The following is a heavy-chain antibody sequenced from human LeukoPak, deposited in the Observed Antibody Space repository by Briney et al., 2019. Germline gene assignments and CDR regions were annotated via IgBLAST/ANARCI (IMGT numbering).Heavy chain of an antibody. CDR2: ISGSGGST. Sequence: GGSLRLTCAASGFTFSSYAISWVPQAPGKGLEWVSAISGSGGSTSYAESVKGRFTISRDNSKNTLYLQMNSLRAEDTAVYYCAPWEHKGYWGQGTLVTVSS. CDR1: GFTFSSYA. D-gene: IGHD1/OR15-1a*01. J-gene: IGHJ4*02. CDR3: APWEHKGY. V-gene: IGHV3-23*01.